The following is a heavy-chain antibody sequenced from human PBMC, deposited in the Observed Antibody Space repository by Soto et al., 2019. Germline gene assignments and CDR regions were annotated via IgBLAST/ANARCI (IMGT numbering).Heavy chain of an antibody. CDR2: IIPIFGTA. CDR3: ARVGTKHGVPAAAGFNEPYYYYYGMDV. CDR1: GGTFSSYA. J-gene: IGHJ6*02. Sequence: SVKVSCKASGGTFSSYAISWVRQAPGQGLEWMGGIIPIFGTANYAQKFQGRVTITADESTSTAYMELSSLRSEDTAVYYCARVGTKHGVPAAAGFNEPYYYYYGMDVWGQGTTVTVSS. V-gene: IGHV1-69*13. D-gene: IGHD2-2*01.